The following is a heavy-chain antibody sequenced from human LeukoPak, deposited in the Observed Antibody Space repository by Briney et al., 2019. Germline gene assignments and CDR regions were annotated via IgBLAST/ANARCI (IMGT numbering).Heavy chain of an antibody. V-gene: IGHV3-48*01. D-gene: IGHD3-3*01. Sequence: GGSLRLSCAASGFTFSSYSMNWVRQAPGKGLEWASYISSSSSTIYYADSVKGRFTISRDNAKNSLYLQMNSLRAEDTAVYYCTPVDYDFWSGSFNYMDVWGKGTTVTVSS. CDR3: TPVDYDFWSGSFNYMDV. CDR2: ISSSSSTI. J-gene: IGHJ6*03. CDR1: GFTFSSYS.